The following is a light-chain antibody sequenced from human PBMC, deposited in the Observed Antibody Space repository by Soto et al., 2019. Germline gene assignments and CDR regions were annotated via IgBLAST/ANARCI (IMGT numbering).Light chain of an antibody. CDR2: EIF. CDR3: SSYTTDNTHV. J-gene: IGLJ2*01. CDR1: SNDVGAFEY. Sequence: QSALTQPASVSASPGQSISISCSGTSNDVGAFEYVSWYQQHSGKAPKLMIFEIFNRPSGISNRFSGSKSGNTASLTISGLQAEDEAYYYCSSYTTDNTHVFGGGTKLTVL. V-gene: IGLV2-14*01.